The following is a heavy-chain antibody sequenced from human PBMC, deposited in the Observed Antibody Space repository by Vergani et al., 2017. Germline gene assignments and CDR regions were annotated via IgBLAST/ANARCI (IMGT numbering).Heavy chain of an antibody. D-gene: IGHD3-22*01. CDR3: AGXQGTSAYYYGGFDY. CDR1: AFKFYSYT. J-gene: IGHJ4*02. V-gene: IGHV3-23*01. CDR2: INNRGVAK. Sequence: EVQLLESGGGLVQPGGSLRLSCEAFAFKFYSYTMTWVRQAPGKGLEWVSFINNRGVAKYYADAVKGRFIISRDNSKNMLYLQMNSLRVEDTAIYYCAGXQGTSAYYYGGFDYWGQGILVTVSS.